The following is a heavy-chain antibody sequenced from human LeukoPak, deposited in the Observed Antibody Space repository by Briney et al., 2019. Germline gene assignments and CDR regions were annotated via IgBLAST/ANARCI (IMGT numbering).Heavy chain of an antibody. CDR2: INSDGSST. V-gene: IGHV3-74*01. Sequence: GGSLRLSCAASGFTFSSYWMHWVRQAPGKGLVWVSRINSDGSSTSYADSVKGRFTISRDNAKNSLYLQMNSLRAEDTALYYCAKDMGSTMIVGDYFDYWGQGTLVTVSS. CDR1: GFTFSSYW. D-gene: IGHD3-22*01. CDR3: AKDMGSTMIVGDYFDY. J-gene: IGHJ4*02.